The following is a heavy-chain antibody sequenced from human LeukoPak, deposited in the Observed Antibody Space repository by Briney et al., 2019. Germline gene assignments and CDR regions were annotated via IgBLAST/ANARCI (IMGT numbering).Heavy chain of an antibody. V-gene: IGHV1-2*02. J-gene: IGHJ4*02. Sequence: GASVKVSCKASGYTFTGYYMHWVRQAPGQGLEWMGWINPNSGGTNYAQKFQGRVTMTRDTSISTAYMELSRLRSDDTAVYYCARDARYYDSSGPRDYWGQGTLVTVSS. CDR3: ARDARYYDSSGPRDY. CDR1: GYTFTGYY. D-gene: IGHD3-22*01. CDR2: INPNSGGT.